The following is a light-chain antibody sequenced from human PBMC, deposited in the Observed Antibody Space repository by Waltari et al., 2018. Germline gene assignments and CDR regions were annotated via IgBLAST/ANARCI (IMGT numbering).Light chain of an antibody. CDR2: AAS. CDR3: QQSYSTPFT. Sequence: DIQMTQSPSSLSASVGDRVTITCRASQSISSYLNWYQQKPEKAPNLLIYAASSLQSGVPSRFSGSGSGTDFTLTSSSLQPEDFATYYCQQSYSTPFTFGPGTKVDIK. V-gene: IGKV1-39*01. CDR1: QSISSY. J-gene: IGKJ3*01.